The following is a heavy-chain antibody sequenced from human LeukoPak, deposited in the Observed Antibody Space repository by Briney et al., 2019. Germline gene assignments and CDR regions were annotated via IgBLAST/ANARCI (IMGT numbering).Heavy chain of an antibody. D-gene: IGHD5-18*01. J-gene: IGHJ4*02. CDR2: ISSSSSYI. Sequence: GGSLTLSCAASGFTVTSYSINWVRQAPGKGLALVSSISSSSSYIYYADSVKGRFTISRDNAKNSLYLQMNSLRAEDTAVYYCAREPTMVTGHYWGQGTLVTVSS. CDR3: AREPTMVTGHY. CDR1: GFTVTSYS. V-gene: IGHV3-21*01.